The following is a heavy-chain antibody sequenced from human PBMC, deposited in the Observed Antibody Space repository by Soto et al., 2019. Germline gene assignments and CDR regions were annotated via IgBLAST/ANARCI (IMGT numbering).Heavy chain of an antibody. CDR3: VRAAVDDYGAYMENWFDP. CDR2: IWYDGSNK. J-gene: IGHJ5*02. Sequence: PGGSLRLSCAASGFTFSSYGMHWVRQAPGKGLEWVAVIWYDGSNKYYADSVKGRFTISRDNSKNTLYLQMNSLRAEDTAVYYCVRAAVDDYGAYMENWFDPSGQGTLVTVPS. D-gene: IGHD4-17*01. CDR1: GFTFSSYG. V-gene: IGHV3-33*01.